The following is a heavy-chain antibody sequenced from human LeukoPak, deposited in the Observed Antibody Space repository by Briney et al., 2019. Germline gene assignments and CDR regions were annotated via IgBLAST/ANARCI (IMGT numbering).Heavy chain of an antibody. D-gene: IGHD5-12*01. CDR3: ARDPIVATITYYYYGMGV. CDR2: ISYDGSNK. CDR1: GFTFSSYA. Sequence: GRSLRLSCAASGFTFSSYAMHWVRQAPGKGLEWVAVISYDGSNKYYADSVKGRFTISRDNSKNTLYLQMNSLRAEDTAVYYCARDPIVATITYYYYGMGVWGQGTTVTVSS. V-gene: IGHV3-30-3*01. J-gene: IGHJ6*02.